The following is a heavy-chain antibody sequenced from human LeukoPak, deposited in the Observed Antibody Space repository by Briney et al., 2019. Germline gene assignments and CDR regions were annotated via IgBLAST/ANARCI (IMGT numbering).Heavy chain of an antibody. CDR3: ARDRAYDSSAYHHVHFDY. Sequence: SETLSLTCAVSGYSISSGYYWGWIRQSPGKGLEWIGSIYHSGSTYYNASLKSRVTISVDTSKNQFPLKLSSVTAADAAVYYCARDRAYDSSAYHHVHFDYWGQGTLVTVSS. CDR2: IYHSGST. D-gene: IGHD3-22*01. CDR1: GYSISSGYY. V-gene: IGHV4-38-2*02. J-gene: IGHJ4*02.